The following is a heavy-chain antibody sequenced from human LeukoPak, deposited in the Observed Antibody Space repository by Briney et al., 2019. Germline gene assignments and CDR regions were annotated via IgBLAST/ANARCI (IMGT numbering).Heavy chain of an antibody. J-gene: IGHJ6*03. CDR3: AHDRRLLHHYYYMDV. V-gene: IGHV1-69*01. D-gene: IGHD3-3*01. CDR1: GGTFSSYA. Sequence: SSVKVSCKASGGTFSSYAISWVRQAPGQGLEWMGGIIPIFGTANYAQKFQGRVTITADESTSTAYMELSSLRSEDTAVYYRAHDRRLLHHYYYMDVWGKGTTVTVSS. CDR2: IIPIFGTA.